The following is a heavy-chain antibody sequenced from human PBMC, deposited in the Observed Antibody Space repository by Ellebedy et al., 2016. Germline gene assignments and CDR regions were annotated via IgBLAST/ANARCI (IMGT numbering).Heavy chain of an antibody. J-gene: IGHJ5*02. CDR1: GGSISSYY. CDR2: INHSGST. D-gene: IGHD6-6*01. Sequence: SETLSLTXTVSGGSISSYYWSWIRQPPGKGLEWIGEINHSGSTNYNPSLKSRVTISVDTSKNQFSLKLSSVTAADTAVYYCARQRQLVGGWFNPWGQGTLVTVSS. CDR3: ARQRQLVGGWFNP. V-gene: IGHV4-34*01.